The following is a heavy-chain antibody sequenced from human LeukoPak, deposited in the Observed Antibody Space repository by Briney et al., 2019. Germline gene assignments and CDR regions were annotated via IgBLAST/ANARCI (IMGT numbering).Heavy chain of an antibody. CDR3: ARDLITPPYNWFDP. CDR1: GGSVSSGSYY. CDR2: IYYSGST. V-gene: IGHV4-61*01. Sequence: SETLSLTCTVSGGSVSSGSYYWSWIRQPPGKGLEWIGYIYYSGSTNYNPSLKSRVAISVDTSKNQFSLKLSSVTAADTAVYYCARDLITPPYNWFDPWGQGTLVTVSS. J-gene: IGHJ5*02. D-gene: IGHD5-24*01.